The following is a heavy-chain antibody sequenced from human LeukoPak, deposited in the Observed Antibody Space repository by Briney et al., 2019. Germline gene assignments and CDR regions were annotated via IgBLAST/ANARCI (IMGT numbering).Heavy chain of an antibody. Sequence: SETLSLTCTVSGGSISSYYWSWIRQPAGKGLEWIGRIYTSGSTNYNPSLKSRVTMSVDTSKNQFSLKLSSVTAADTAVYYCARDFYVESLSNYYDSSGYYYVAFDIWGQGIMVTVSS. V-gene: IGHV4-4*07. D-gene: IGHD3-22*01. CDR2: IYTSGST. CDR3: ARDFYVESLSNYYDSSGYYYVAFDI. J-gene: IGHJ3*02. CDR1: GGSISSYY.